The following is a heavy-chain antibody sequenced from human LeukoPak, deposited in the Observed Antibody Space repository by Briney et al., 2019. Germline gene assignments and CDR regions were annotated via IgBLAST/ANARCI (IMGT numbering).Heavy chain of an antibody. CDR1: GFTFANYA. CDR3: AKDRPLNWGYYFDS. J-gene: IGHJ4*02. Sequence: GGSLRLSCAASGFTFANYAMTWVRQAPGKGLEWVSSISASAGTTCYVDSVKGRFTISRDTAKSTLYLQMNSLRADDSAVYYCAKDRPLNWGYYFDSWGQGTLVTVSS. CDR2: ISASAGTT. D-gene: IGHD7-27*01. V-gene: IGHV3-23*01.